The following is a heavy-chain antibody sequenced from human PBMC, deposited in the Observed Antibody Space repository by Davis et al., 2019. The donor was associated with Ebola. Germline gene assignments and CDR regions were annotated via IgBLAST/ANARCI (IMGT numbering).Heavy chain of an antibody. V-gene: IGHV1-24*01. CDR2: FDPEDGET. CDR1: GYTLTELS. J-gene: IGHJ4*02. D-gene: IGHD2-2*01. Sequence: ASVKVSCKVSGYTLTELSMHWVRQAPGKGLEWMGGFDPEDGETIYAQKFQGRVTMTEDTSTDTAYMELSRLRSDDTAVYYCARVKDYLVVVPAAMRYWGQGTLVTVSS. CDR3: ARVKDYLVVVPAAMRY.